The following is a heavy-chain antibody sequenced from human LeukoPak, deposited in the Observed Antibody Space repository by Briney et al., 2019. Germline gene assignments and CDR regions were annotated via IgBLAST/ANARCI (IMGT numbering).Heavy chain of an antibody. CDR1: GFIFSNYA. CDR3: AKDLRAVAGRGPFDY. D-gene: IGHD6-19*01. CDR2: VNGSGDTT. V-gene: IGHV3-23*01. J-gene: IGHJ4*02. Sequence: PGGSLRLSCAASGFIFSNYAMSWVRQAPGKGPEWVSAVNGSGDTTYYADSVKGRFTISRDNSKNTMYLQMSSLRAEDTAVYYCAKDLRAVAGRGPFDYWGQGTLVTVSS.